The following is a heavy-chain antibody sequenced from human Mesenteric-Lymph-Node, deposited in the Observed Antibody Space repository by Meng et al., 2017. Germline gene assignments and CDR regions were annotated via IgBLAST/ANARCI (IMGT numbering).Heavy chain of an antibody. J-gene: IGHJ4*02. CDR1: GFTVSSNY. V-gene: IGHV3-7*03. Sequence: GESLKISCAASGFTVSSNYMSWVRQAPGKGLEWVANIKQDGTEQRYVDSVKGRFTISRDNARSSLYLQMNSLRVEDSAVYYCATPTVGGGDDIHLHYWGQGTLVTVSS. D-gene: IGHD3-16*01. CDR3: ATPTVGGGDDIHLHY. CDR2: IKQDGTEQ.